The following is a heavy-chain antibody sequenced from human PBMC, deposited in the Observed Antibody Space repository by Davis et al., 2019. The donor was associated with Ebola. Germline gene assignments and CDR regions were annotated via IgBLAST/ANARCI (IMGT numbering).Heavy chain of an antibody. CDR1: GYSFASYW. V-gene: IGHV5-51*01. D-gene: IGHD3-10*02. CDR3: ARRGSTMFNWFDP. CDR2: IYPGDSDT. Sequence: GESLKISCKGSGYSFASYWIGWVRQMPGKGLEWMGIIYPGDSDTRYSPSFQGQVTISADKSISTAYLQWSSLKASDTAMYYCARRGSTMFNWFDPWGQGTLVTVSS. J-gene: IGHJ5*02.